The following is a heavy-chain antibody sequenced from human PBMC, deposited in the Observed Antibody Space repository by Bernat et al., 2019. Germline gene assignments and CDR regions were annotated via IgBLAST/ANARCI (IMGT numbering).Heavy chain of an antibody. Sequence: EVQLVETGGGLIQPGGSLRLSCAASGFNVSNNYMNWVRQAPGKGLEWASVIYRGGGTYYADSVKGRFTISRDNSKNTLFLQMTSLRAEDTAVYYCARGKDGHYYFDYWGQGTLVTVSS. CDR2: IYRGGGT. CDR3: ARGKDGHYYFDY. D-gene: IGHD3-10*01. V-gene: IGHV3-53*02. CDR1: GFNVSNNY. J-gene: IGHJ4*02.